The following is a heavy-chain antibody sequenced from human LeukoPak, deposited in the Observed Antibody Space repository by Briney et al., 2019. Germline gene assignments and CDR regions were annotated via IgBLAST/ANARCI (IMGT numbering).Heavy chain of an antibody. J-gene: IGHJ5*02. CDR2: ISGSGGST. V-gene: IGHV3-23*01. D-gene: IGHD3-22*01. CDR1: GFTFSTYA. CDR3: AKDRGIFKITMILA. Sequence: PGGSLRLSCAASGFTFSTYAMSWVRQAPGKGLEWVSAISGSGGSTYYADSVKGRFTISRDNSKNTLYLQMNSLRAEDTAVYYSAKDRGIFKITMILAWGQGTLVTVSS.